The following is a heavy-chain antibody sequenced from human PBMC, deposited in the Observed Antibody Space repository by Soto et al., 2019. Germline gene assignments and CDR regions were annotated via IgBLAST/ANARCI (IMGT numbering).Heavy chain of an antibody. Sequence: PGGSLRLSCAASGFTFSCYAMSWLRQAPGKGLEWVSAISGSGGTTYYADSVKGRFTISRDNSKNTLYLQMNSLRAEDTAVYYCAKDGRYYYGSGSYLQYYYYGMDVWGQGTTVTVSS. CDR1: GFTFSCYA. CDR3: AKDGRYYYGSGSYLQYYYYGMDV. J-gene: IGHJ6*02. CDR2: ISGSGGTT. V-gene: IGHV3-23*01. D-gene: IGHD3-10*01.